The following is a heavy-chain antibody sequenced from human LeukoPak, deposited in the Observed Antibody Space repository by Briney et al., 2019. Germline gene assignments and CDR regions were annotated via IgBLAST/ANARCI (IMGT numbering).Heavy chain of an antibody. J-gene: IGHJ4*02. CDR1: GYSISSGYY. V-gene: IGHV4-38-2*01. Sequence: SETLSLTCAVSGYSISSGYYWGWIRQPPGKGLEWIGSIYHSGSTYYNPSLKSRVTISVDTSKNQFSLKLSSVTAADTAVYYCASNRDGYNYWGQGTLVTVSS. D-gene: IGHD5-24*01. CDR2: IYHSGST. CDR3: ASNRDGYNY.